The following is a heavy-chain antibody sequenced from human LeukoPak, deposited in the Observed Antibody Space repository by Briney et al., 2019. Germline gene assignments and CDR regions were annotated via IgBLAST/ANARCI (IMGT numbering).Heavy chain of an antibody. V-gene: IGHV4-61*02. CDR3: ARYPTKYDSSENYFDY. J-gene: IGHJ4*02. D-gene: IGHD6-13*01. Sequence: PSETLSLTCTVSGGSISSGSYYWSWIRQPAGKGLEWIGRIYSSGNTNYNPSLKSRVTISADTSKNQFSLKLSSVTAADTAVYYCARYPTKYDSSENYFDYWGQGTLVTVSS. CDR1: GGSISSGSYY. CDR2: IYSSGNT.